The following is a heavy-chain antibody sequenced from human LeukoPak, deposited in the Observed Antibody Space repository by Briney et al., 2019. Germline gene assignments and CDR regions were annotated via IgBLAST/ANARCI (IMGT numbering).Heavy chain of an antibody. J-gene: IGHJ4*02. CDR2: ISSSSSYI. Sequence: GGSLRLSCAASGFTFSSYSMNWVRQAPGKGLEWVSSISSSSSYIYYADSVKGRFTISRGNAKNSLYLQMNSLRAEDTAVYYCARDRGAGDIDYWGQGTLVTVSS. V-gene: IGHV3-21*01. D-gene: IGHD3-10*01. CDR1: GFTFSSYS. CDR3: ARDRGAGDIDY.